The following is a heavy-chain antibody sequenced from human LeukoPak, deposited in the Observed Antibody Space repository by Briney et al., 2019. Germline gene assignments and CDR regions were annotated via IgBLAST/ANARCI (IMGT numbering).Heavy chain of an antibody. V-gene: IGHV3-30*18. Sequence: GGSLRLSCAASGFTFSSYGMHWVRQAPGKGLEWVAVISYDGSNKYYADSVKGRFTISRDNSKNTLYLQMNSLRAEDTAVYYCAKDSGKNSGSYSYFDYWGQGTLVTVSS. CDR2: ISYDGSNK. CDR3: AKDSGKNSGSYSYFDY. CDR1: GFTFSSYG. J-gene: IGHJ4*02. D-gene: IGHD1-26*01.